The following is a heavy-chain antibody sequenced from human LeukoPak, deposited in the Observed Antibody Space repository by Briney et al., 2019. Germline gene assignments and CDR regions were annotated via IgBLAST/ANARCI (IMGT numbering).Heavy chain of an antibody. CDR1: GFTFSSYS. CDR3: ARTSLGWLDP. V-gene: IGHV3-48*02. CDR2: ISTSSSTI. J-gene: IGHJ5*02. Sequence: PGGSLRLSCAASGFTFSSYSMNWVRQAPGKGLEWVSYISTSSSTIYYADSVKGRFTISTDNAKNSLSLQMSSLRDEDTAVYYCARTSLGWLDPWGQGALVTVSS. D-gene: IGHD7-27*01.